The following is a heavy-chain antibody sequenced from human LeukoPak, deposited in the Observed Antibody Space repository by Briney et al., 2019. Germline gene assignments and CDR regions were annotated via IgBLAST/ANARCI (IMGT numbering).Heavy chain of an antibody. CDR2: IYTSGST. CDR3: ASPPPLVIIEDYYYYYYMDV. CDR1: GGSISSYY. Sequence: SETLSLTCTVSGGSISSYYWSWIRQPAGKGLERIGRIYTSGSTNYNPSLKSRVTMSVDTSKNQFSLKLSSVTAADTAVCYCASPPPLVIIEDYYYYYYMDVWGKGTTVTVSS. J-gene: IGHJ6*03. D-gene: IGHD3-9*01. V-gene: IGHV4-4*07.